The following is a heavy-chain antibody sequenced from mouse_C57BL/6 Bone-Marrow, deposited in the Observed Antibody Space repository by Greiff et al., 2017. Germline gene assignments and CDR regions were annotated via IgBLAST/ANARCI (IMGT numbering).Heavy chain of an antibody. CDR1: GFNIKDDY. Sequence: VQLQQSGAELVRPGASVKLSCTASGFNIKDDYIHWVKQRPEQGLEWIGWLDPEIGDTAYASKFQGKATITSDTSSNTAYLQLSSLTSEDTAVYDCSSVDGNYIDFWGQGTPLTVAS. J-gene: IGHJ2*01. V-gene: IGHV14-4*01. CDR3: SSVDGNYIDF. D-gene: IGHD2-3*01. CDR2: LDPEIGDT.